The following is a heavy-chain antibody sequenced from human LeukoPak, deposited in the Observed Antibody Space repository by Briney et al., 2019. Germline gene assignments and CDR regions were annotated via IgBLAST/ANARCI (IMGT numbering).Heavy chain of an antibody. V-gene: IGHV1-18*01. CDR3: ARDPTPLYDLWSGHPTDY. Sequence: GASVKVSCKASGYTFTSYGISWVRQAPGQGLEWMGWISAYNGNTNYAQKLQGRVTMTTDTSTSTAYMELRSLRSDDTAVYYCARDPTPLYDLWSGHPTDYWGQGTLVTVSS. J-gene: IGHJ4*02. CDR2: ISAYNGNT. D-gene: IGHD3-3*01. CDR1: GYTFTSYG.